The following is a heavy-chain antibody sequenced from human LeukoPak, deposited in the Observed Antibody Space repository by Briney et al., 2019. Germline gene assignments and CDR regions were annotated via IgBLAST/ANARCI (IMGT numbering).Heavy chain of an antibody. CDR1: GFSFSSYG. V-gene: IGHV3-21*01. J-gene: IGHJ3*02. Sequence: GGSLRLSCAASGFSFSSYGMHWVRQAPGKGLEWVSSISSSSSYIYYADSVKGRFTISRDNAKNSLYLQMNSLRAEDTAVYYCARAAWGGSYYDRDAFDIWGQGTMVTVSS. CDR2: ISSSSSYI. CDR3: ARAAWGGSYYDRDAFDI. D-gene: IGHD1-26*01.